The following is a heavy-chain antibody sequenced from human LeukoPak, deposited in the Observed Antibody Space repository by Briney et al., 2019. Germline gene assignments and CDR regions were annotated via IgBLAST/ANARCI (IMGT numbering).Heavy chain of an antibody. CDR1: GGSISSYY. Sequence: SETLSLTCTVSGGSISSYYWSWIRQPPGKGLEWIGYIYYSGSTNYNPSLKSRVTISVDTSKNQFSLKLSSVTAADTAVYYCAKGSSMVRGAINYWGQGTPVTVSS. CDR2: IYYSGST. V-gene: IGHV4-59*01. D-gene: IGHD3-10*01. CDR3: AKGSSMVRGAINY. J-gene: IGHJ4*02.